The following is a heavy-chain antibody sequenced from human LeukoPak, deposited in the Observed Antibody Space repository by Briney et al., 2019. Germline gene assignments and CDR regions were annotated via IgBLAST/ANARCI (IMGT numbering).Heavy chain of an antibody. CDR1: GGSISSYY. CDR3: ASGYCGGACQLGGVDM. D-gene: IGHD2-21*02. CDR2: THYSGST. Sequence: SETLSLTCTVSGGSISSYYWSWLRQPPGKGLEYIGYTHYSGSTNYNPSLKSRVTISLDTSGNQFSLKLSSVTAADTAVYYCASGYCGGACQLGGVDMWGQGTRVTVSS. V-gene: IGHV4-59*01. J-gene: IGHJ3*02.